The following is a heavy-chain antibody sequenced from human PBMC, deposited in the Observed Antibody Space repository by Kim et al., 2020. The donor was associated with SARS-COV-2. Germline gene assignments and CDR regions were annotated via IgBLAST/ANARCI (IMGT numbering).Heavy chain of an antibody. CDR3: TRASFDWLSPMDY. V-gene: IGHV3-48*02. J-gene: IGHJ4*02. CDR1: GFTFRSYS. Sequence: GGSLRLSCAASGFTFRSYSMNWVRQAPGKGLEWVSYISSISFTIYYADSVKGRFTISRDNAESSLYLQMNSLGDEDTAVYFCTRASFDWLSPMDYWGQGTLVTVSS. CDR2: ISSISFTI. D-gene: IGHD3-9*01.